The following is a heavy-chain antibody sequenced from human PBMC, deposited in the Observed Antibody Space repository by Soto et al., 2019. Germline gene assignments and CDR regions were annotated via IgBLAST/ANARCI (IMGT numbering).Heavy chain of an antibody. CDR1: GGTFSSYG. J-gene: IGHJ6*02. Sequence: SVKDSCKASGGTFSSYGLSWVRQAPGQGLEWMGMIIPFIGTSKYAQKFQGRVTISADESTSTGYMELTSLRSEDTALYYCARVDMTTVPASYYYGMDVWGQGTTVTVS. CDR3: ARVDMTTVPASYYYGMDV. CDR2: IIPFIGTS. D-gene: IGHD4-4*01. V-gene: IGHV1-69*11.